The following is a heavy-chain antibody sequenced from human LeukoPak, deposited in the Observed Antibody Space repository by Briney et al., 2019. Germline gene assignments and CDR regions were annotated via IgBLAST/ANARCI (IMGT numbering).Heavy chain of an antibody. CDR3: AGGYCTNGVCPISDY. V-gene: IGHV4-31*03. CDR2: IYYSGNT. D-gene: IGHD2-8*01. CDR1: GGSISSGGYY. Sequence: PSQTLSLTCTVSGGSISSGGYYWSWIRQHPGKGLEWIGYIYYSGNTYYNPSLKSRVTISVDTSKNQFSLKLSSVTAADTAVYYCAGGYCTNGVCPISDYWGQGTLVTVSS. J-gene: IGHJ4*02.